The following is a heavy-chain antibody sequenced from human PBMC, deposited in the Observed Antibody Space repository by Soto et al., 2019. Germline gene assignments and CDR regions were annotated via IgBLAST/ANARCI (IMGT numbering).Heavy chain of an antibody. V-gene: IGHV3-23*01. D-gene: IGHD6-13*01. Sequence: VQLLESGGGLVQPGGSLRLSCASSGFTFSNYAMTWVRQAPGKGLACVSTINASGGNTHYADSVKGRFSVSRDNSKHTLSLQMNSLRAEDLGVYYCTKDGQHDCWGQGTLVTVPS. CDR2: INASGGNT. J-gene: IGHJ4*02. CDR3: TKDGQHDC. CDR1: GFTFSNYA.